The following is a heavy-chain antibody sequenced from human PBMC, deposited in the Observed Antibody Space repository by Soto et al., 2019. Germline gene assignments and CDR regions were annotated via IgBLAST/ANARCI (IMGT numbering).Heavy chain of an antibody. CDR2: IGTAGDP. D-gene: IGHD3-10*01. V-gene: IGHV3-13*05. CDR3: ARGWTSARFGDPYGMNV. CDR1: GFTFSSYD. Sequence: EVQLVESGGGLVQPGGSLRLSCAASGFTFSSYDMHWVRQATGKGLEWVSAIGTAGDPYYPGSVKGRFTISRENAKNSLYLQMNSLRAGDTAVYYCARGWTSARFGDPYGMNVWGQGTTVTVSS. J-gene: IGHJ6*02.